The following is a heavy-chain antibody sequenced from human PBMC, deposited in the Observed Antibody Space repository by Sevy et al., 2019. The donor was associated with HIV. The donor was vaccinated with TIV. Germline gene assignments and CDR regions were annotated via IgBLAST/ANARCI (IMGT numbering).Heavy chain of an antibody. Sequence: GESLKISCKGSGYSFNSYWIGWVRQMPGKGPEWMGIIYPGDSDIRYSPSFQGQVTISADKSLTTAHLQWTNLNASDTAMYYCASSGHSYGAFVYWGQGILVTVSS. CDR3: ASSGHSYGAFVY. V-gene: IGHV5-51*01. CDR1: GYSFNSYW. J-gene: IGHJ4*02. CDR2: IYPGDSDI. D-gene: IGHD5-18*01.